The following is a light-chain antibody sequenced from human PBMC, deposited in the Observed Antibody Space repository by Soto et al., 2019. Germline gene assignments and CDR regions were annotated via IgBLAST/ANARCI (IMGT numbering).Light chain of an antibody. CDR2: VAS. V-gene: IGKV1-39*01. CDR3: QRTFSPPYT. CDR1: QSISNS. J-gene: IGKJ2*01. Sequence: DIQMTQSLSSLSASVGDTVTITCRASQSISNSLSWYQQKPGKAPKFLIYVASTLQRGVPSRFSGSGSGTDFPITISSLQPEDVATYYCQRTFSPPYTFGRGTKLEIK.